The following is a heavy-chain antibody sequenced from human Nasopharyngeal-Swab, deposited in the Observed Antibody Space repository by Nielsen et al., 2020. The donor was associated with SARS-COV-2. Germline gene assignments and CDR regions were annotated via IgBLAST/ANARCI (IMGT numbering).Heavy chain of an antibody. V-gene: IGHV1-8*01. CDR3: TTDPAADYPLSVGYYYYGMDV. Sequence: ASVKVSCKASGYTFTSYDINWVRQATGQGLEWMGWMNPNSGNTGYAQKFQGRVTMTRNTSISTAYMELSSLRSEDTAVYYCTTDPAADYPLSVGYYYYGMDVWGQGTTVTVSS. J-gene: IGHJ6*02. CDR1: GYTFTSYD. D-gene: IGHD3-16*01. CDR2: MNPNSGNT.